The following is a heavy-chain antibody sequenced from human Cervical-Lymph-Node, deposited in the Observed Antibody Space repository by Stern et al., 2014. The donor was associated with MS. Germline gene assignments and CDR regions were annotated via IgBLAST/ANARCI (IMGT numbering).Heavy chain of an antibody. CDR1: GYAFTTYS. Sequence: QVQLVQSGAEVKKPGASVKVSCKASGYAFTTYSMNWVRQAPGQGLEWMGIINPSGGTTSYAQKFQGRVTMTRDTSTSTVYMELSSLRSEDTAVYYCATGGAAPRYFDLWGRGTLVTVSS. CDR3: ATGGAAPRYFDL. CDR2: INPSGGTT. D-gene: IGHD3-10*01. J-gene: IGHJ2*01. V-gene: IGHV1-46*01.